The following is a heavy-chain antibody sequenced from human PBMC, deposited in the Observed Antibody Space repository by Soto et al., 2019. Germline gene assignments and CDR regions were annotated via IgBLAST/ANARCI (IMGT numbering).Heavy chain of an antibody. CDR2: IYYSGST. D-gene: IGHD6-6*01. J-gene: IGHJ5*02. V-gene: IGHV4-30-4*01. CDR1: GGSISSGDYY. CDR3: ARDASSSSTEDIWFHX. Sequence: PSETLSLTFTVSGGSISSGDYYWSWIRQPPGKGMELIGYIYYSGSTYYHPSLKSRVTISVDTSKNQFSLKLSSVTAADTALYYCARDASSSSTEDIWFHXWGQGTLVTVSX.